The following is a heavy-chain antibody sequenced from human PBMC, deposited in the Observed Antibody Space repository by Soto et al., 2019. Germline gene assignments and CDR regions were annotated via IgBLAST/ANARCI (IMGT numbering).Heavy chain of an antibody. D-gene: IGHD2-2*02. CDR3: AREDIVVVPAAIPHYYYYGMDV. CDR1: GGSISSSSYY. Sequence: SETLSLTCTVSGGSISSSSYYWGWIRQPPGKGLEWIGSIYYSGSTYYNPSLRSRVTISVDTSKNQFSLKLSSVTAADTAVYYCAREDIVVVPAAIPHYYYYGMDVWGQGTTVTVSS. J-gene: IGHJ6*02. CDR2: IYYSGST. V-gene: IGHV4-39*02.